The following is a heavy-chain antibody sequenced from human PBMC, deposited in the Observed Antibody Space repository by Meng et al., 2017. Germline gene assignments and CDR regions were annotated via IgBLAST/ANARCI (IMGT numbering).Heavy chain of an antibody. Sequence: QGQLVQWGAEVKKPGASVKVSCKASGYTFTSYAMHWVRQAPGQRLEWMGWINAGNGNTKYSQKFQGRVTITRDTSASTAYMELSSLRSEDTAVYYCARSHVLLWFGEDLDYWGQGTLVTVSS. CDR1: GYTFTSYA. CDR3: ARSHVLLWFGEDLDY. CDR2: INAGNGNT. V-gene: IGHV1-3*01. D-gene: IGHD3-10*01. J-gene: IGHJ4*02.